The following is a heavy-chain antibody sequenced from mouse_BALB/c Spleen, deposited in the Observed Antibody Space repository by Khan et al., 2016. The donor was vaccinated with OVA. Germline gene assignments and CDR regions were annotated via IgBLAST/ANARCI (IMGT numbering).Heavy chain of an antibody. J-gene: IGHJ3*01. V-gene: IGHV1-52*01. CDR3: ARNPFDY. CDR1: GYTFTSYW. Sequence: QVQLQQPGTELVRPGTSVKLSCKASGYTFTSYWMNWIKQRPEQGLEWIGRIDPYDSETHYNQKFKDKATLTVDKSSNTAYMQLTSLTSEDSAVYYGARNPFDYWGQGTLVTVSA. CDR2: IDPYDSET.